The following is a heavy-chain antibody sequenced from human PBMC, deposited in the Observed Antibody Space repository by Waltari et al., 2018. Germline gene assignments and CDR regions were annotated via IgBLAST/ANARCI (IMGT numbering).Heavy chain of an antibody. CDR1: GYTFTGYY. CDR3: ARDLALVAKYGDYVCWFDP. J-gene: IGHJ5*02. CDR2: INPNSGGT. V-gene: IGHV1-2*02. Sequence: QVQLVQSGAEVKKPGASVKVSCKASGYTFTGYYMHWVRQAPEQGLEWMGWINPNSGGTNYAQKFQGRVTMTRDTSISTAYMELSRLRSDDTAVYYCARDLALVAKYGDYVCWFDPWGQGTLVTVSS. D-gene: IGHD4-17*01.